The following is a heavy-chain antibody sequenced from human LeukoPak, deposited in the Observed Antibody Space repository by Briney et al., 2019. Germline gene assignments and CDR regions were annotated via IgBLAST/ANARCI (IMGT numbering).Heavy chain of an antibody. J-gene: IGHJ6*03. CDR3: AKTRGTYNAYYYYMDV. V-gene: IGHV3-30*18. Sequence: PGGSQRLSCAASGFTFSAYGMHWVRQAPGKGLEWVAVISYDGSNKYYADSVKGRFTISRDNSKNTLYLQMNSLRAEDTAVYYCAKTRGTYNAYYYYMDVWGKGTTVTVSS. D-gene: IGHD1-26*01. CDR2: ISYDGSNK. CDR1: GFTFSAYG.